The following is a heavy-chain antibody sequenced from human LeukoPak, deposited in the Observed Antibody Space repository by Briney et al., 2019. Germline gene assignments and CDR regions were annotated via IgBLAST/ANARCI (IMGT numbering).Heavy chain of an antibody. CDR2: IDNDGRGT. Sequence: GGSLRLSCAASGFTFSSYWMHWVRQAPGKGLVWVSRIDNDGRGTSYADSVKGRFTISRDNAKNRLYLQMNSLRAEDTAVYYCATAYDYSNYYFDYWGQGTLVTVSS. CDR3: ATAYDYSNYYFDY. V-gene: IGHV3-74*01. J-gene: IGHJ4*02. D-gene: IGHD4-11*01. CDR1: GFTFSSYW.